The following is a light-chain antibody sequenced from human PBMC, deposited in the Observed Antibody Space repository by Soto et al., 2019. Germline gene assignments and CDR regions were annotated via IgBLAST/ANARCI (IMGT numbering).Light chain of an antibody. Sequence: QSALTQPPSVSGSPGQSVTISCTGTSSDVGSYNRVSWYQQPPGTAPKLMIYEVSNRPSGVPDRFSGSKSGNTASLTISGLQAEDEADYYCSLYTSSTGLFGGGTKVTVL. CDR1: SSDVGSYNR. V-gene: IGLV2-18*01. J-gene: IGLJ2*01. CDR2: EVS. CDR3: SLYTSSTGL.